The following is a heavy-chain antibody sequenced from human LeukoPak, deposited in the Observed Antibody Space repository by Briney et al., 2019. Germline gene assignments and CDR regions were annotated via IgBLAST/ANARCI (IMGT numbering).Heavy chain of an antibody. CDR1: GFTFSRYA. J-gene: IGHJ4*02. Sequence: GGSLRLSCAASGFTFSRYAMHWVRQAPGRGLEWVAGIAYDSSDKVYADSVKGRFTISRDNSKNTLYLQMNSLRAEDTAVYYCARRIAAAAAPYYFDYWGQGTLVTVSS. V-gene: IGHV3-30*07. CDR2: IAYDSSDK. CDR3: ARRIAAAAAPYYFDY. D-gene: IGHD6-13*01.